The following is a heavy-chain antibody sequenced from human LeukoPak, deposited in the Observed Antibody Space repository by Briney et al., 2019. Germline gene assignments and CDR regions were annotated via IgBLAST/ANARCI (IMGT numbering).Heavy chain of an antibody. CDR2: INSDGSST. D-gene: IGHD4-17*01. CDR3: ARDAVTTSLDWFDP. CDR1: GFTFSSYW. Sequence: PGGSLRLSCAASGFTFSSYWMHWVRQAPGKGLVWVSRINSDGSSTSYADSVKGRFTISRDNAENTLYLQMNSLRAEDTAVYYCARDAVTTSLDWFDPWGQGTLVTVSS. V-gene: IGHV3-74*01. J-gene: IGHJ5*02.